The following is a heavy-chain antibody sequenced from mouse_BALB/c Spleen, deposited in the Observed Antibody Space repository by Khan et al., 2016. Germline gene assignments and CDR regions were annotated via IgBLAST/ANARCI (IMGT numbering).Heavy chain of an antibody. J-gene: IGHJ3*01. CDR1: GDSITSGY. D-gene: IGHD2-3*01. V-gene: IGHV3-8*02. Sequence: EVQLQESGPSLVKPSQTLSLTCSVTGDSITSGYWNWIRKFPGNKFEYMGYISYSGSTYYNPSIKSRISINRDTSKNQYYLQLNSVTTEDTATYSCAPYDCYVFAYWGQGTLVTVSA. CDR2: ISYSGST. CDR3: APYDCYVFAY.